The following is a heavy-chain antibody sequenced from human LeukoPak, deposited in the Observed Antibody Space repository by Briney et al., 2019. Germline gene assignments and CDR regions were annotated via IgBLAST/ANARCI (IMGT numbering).Heavy chain of an antibody. CDR2: TVSEIDGGTT. CDR1: GFTFNYAW. J-gene: IGHJ6*02. V-gene: IGHV3-15*04. Sequence: GGSLRLSCVASGFTFNYAWMSWVRQVPGKGLEWVGQTVSEIDGGTTDYATPVKGRFTISRDDSKSTLYLQMNGLKIEDTAVYYCTTDEDWNYARKDVWGQGATVIVSS. CDR3: TTDEDWNYARKDV. D-gene: IGHD1-7*01.